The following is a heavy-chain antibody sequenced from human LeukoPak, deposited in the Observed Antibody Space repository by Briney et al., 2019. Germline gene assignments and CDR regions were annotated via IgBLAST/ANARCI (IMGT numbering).Heavy chain of an antibody. J-gene: IGHJ4*02. D-gene: IGHD3-10*01. CDR3: ARDQDYYGSGDY. Sequence: GASVKVSCKASGGTFSSYAISWVRQAPGQGLAWMGRIIPILGIANYAQKFQGRVTITADKSTSTAYMELSSLRSEDTAVYYCARDQDYYGSGDYWGQGTLVTVSS. CDR2: IIPILGIA. CDR1: GGTFSSYA. V-gene: IGHV1-69*04.